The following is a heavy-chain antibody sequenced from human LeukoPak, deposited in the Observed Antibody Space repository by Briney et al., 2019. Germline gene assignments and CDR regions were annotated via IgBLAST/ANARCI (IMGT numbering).Heavy chain of an antibody. J-gene: IGHJ4*02. V-gene: IGHV4-59*01. Sequence: PSETLSLTCTVSGGSISSYYWSWIRQPPGKGLEWIGYIYYSGSTNYNPSLKSRVTISVDTSKNQFSLKLSSVTAADTAVYYCARGLEGQWLSFYFDYWGQGTLVTVSS. CDR3: ARGLEGQWLSFYFDY. D-gene: IGHD6-19*01. CDR1: GGSISSYY. CDR2: IYYSGST.